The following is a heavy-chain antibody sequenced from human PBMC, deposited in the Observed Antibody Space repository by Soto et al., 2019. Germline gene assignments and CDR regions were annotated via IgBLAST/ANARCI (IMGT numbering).Heavy chain of an antibody. Sequence: QVQLVQSGAEVKKPGSSVKVSCKASGGTFSSYAISWVRQAPGQGLEWMGGIIPIFGTANYAQKFQGRVPLTADESTRTAYMELSSLRSEETAADYCARVDDTAMVSPYSYYCYYGMDVWGQGTTVTVSS. CDR1: GGTFSSYA. V-gene: IGHV1-69*12. D-gene: IGHD5-18*01. CDR3: ARVDDTAMVSPYSYYCYYGMDV. CDR2: IIPIFGTA. J-gene: IGHJ6*02.